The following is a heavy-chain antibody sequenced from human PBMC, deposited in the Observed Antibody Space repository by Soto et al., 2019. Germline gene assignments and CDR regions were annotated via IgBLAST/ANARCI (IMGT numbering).Heavy chain of an antibody. V-gene: IGHV4-30-2*01. CDR2: IYHGGST. CDR1: GGSISSGGYS. J-gene: IGHJ6*02. CDR3: ARGGSRFYAMDV. Sequence: QLQLQESGSGLVKPSQTLSLSCAVSGGSISSGGYSWSWIRQPPGKGLEWIGHIYHGGSTHYNPSLRSRVTISVGMSKTHFSLKLSSVTAADTAVYYCARGGSRFYAMDVWGQGTTVTV.